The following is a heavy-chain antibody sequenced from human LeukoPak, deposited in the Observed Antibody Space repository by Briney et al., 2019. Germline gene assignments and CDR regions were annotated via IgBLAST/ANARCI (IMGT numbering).Heavy chain of an antibody. CDR1: GFSFYNYG. J-gene: IGHJ4*02. CDR3: AKDMNTVTTTFDY. CDR2: ISYDGDNK. V-gene: IGHV3-30*18. D-gene: IGHD4-17*01. Sequence: PGRSLRLSCAASGFSFYNYGMHWVRQAPGKGLEWVAVISYDGDNKYYADSVKGRSTISRDNSESTLHLQMNSLRAEDTAVYYCAKDMNTVTTTFDYWGQGTLVTVSS.